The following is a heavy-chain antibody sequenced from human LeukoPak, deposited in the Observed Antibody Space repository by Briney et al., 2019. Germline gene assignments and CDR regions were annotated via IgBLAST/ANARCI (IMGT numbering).Heavy chain of an antibody. D-gene: IGHD3-10*01. Sequence: GESLRLSCAAYGFTASTNYMSWVRQAQGKGLEWVSIIYSGDRTDYADSLKGRFTISRDTSKNTLYLQMSSLRAEDTAVYYCARDVRKQGLWSWGQGTLVTVSS. CDR1: GFTASTNY. J-gene: IGHJ4*02. CDR3: ARDVRKQGLWS. V-gene: IGHV3-66*01. CDR2: IYSGDRT.